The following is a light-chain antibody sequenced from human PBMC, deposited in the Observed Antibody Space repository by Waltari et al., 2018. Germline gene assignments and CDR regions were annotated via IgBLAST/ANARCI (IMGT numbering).Light chain of an antibody. CDR3: QQYYDVPWT. V-gene: IGKV4-1*01. Sequence: EIVITKSPDSLAGSPGEGAPTNGKSSRSVLYSSNNKNYLAWYQQKVGQPPKLLIYWASTRESGVPDRFSGSGSGTDFTLTISSLQAEDVAVYYCQQYYDVPWTFGQGTKVEIK. CDR2: WAS. J-gene: IGKJ1*01. CDR1: RSVLYSSNNKNY.